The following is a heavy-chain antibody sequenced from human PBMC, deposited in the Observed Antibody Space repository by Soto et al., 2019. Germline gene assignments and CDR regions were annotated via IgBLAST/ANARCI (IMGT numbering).Heavy chain of an antibody. Sequence: EVQLVESGGGLVQPGGSLRLSCAASGFPFSSYWMSWVRQAPGKGLEWVATIKQDGTETYYLDSVKGRFTISRDNAKTSLYLQMNCLRAVDTAVYYGESYSYVSGSRSVDYWGQGTLVTVSS. D-gene: IGHD3-10*01. CDR2: IKQDGTET. V-gene: IGHV3-7*05. CDR3: ESYSYVSGSRSVDY. J-gene: IGHJ4*02. CDR1: GFPFSSYW.